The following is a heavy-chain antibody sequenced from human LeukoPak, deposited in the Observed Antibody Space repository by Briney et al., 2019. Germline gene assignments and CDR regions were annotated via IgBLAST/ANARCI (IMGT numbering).Heavy chain of an antibody. V-gene: IGHV4-4*07. D-gene: IGHD2-15*01. CDR2: IYTSGST. Sequence: PSETLSLTCSVSGGSISSYYWSWIRQRAGEGLEWIGRIYTSGSTNYNPSLKSRVTMSVGTSKNQFSLKLSSVTAADTAVYYCARVRQYCSGGSCYPFVFDPWGQGTLVTVSS. CDR1: GGSISSYY. J-gene: IGHJ5*02. CDR3: ARVRQYCSGGSCYPFVFDP.